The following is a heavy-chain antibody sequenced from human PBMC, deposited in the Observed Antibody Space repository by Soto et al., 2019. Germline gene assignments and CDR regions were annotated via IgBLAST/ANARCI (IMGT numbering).Heavy chain of an antibody. CDR3: ARDLAGCSGGSCYSDYYGMDV. V-gene: IGHV4-61*01. CDR2: VFHTGST. CDR1: GGSVSSDIYY. J-gene: IGHJ6*02. D-gene: IGHD2-15*01. Sequence: SETLSLTCTVSGGSVSSDIYYWSWIRQPPGKGLEWIGYVFHTGSTNYNPSLKSRVTISVDTSKSQFSLKLSSVTAADTAVYYCARDLAGCSGGSCYSDYYGMDVWGQGTTVTVSS.